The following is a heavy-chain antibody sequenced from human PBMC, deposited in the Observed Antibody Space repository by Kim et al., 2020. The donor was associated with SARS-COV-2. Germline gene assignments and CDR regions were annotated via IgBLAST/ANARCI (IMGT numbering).Heavy chain of an antibody. CDR1: GFTFSSYA. CDR3: AKGNYFDSRGYLLPYYFDH. J-gene: IGHJ4*02. D-gene: IGHD3-22*01. Sequence: GGSLRLSCAASGFTFSSYAMSWVRQAPGKGLEWVSAISGSGGSTYYADSVKGRFTISRDNSKNTLYLQMNSLRAEDTAVHYCAKGNYFDSRGYLLPYYFDHWGQGTLVTVSS. CDR2: ISGSGGST. V-gene: IGHV3-23*01.